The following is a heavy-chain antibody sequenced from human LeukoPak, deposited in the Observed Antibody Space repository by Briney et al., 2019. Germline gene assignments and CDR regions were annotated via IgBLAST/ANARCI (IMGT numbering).Heavy chain of an antibody. V-gene: IGHV4-59*12. Sequence: PSQTLSLTCTVSGGSISTYYWSWIRQPPGKGLEWIGYIYYSGSTNYNPSLKSRVTISVDTSKNQFSLKLSSVTAADTAVYYCARGSVTAIDNPFDYWGQGTLVTVSS. CDR2: IYYSGST. CDR1: GGSISTYY. J-gene: IGHJ4*02. CDR3: ARGSVTAIDNPFDY. D-gene: IGHD2-21*02.